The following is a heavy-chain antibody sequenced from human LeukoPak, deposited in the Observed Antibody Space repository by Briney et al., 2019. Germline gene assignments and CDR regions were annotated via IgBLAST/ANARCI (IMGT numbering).Heavy chain of an antibody. Sequence: GGSLRLSCAASGFTFSSYAMHWVRQAPGKGLEWVAVISYDGSNKYYADSVKGRFTISRDNSKNTLYLQMNSLRAEDTALYYCAKDLTFYGSGSYGAFDIWGQGTMVTVSS. CDR3: AKDLTFYGSGSYGAFDI. D-gene: IGHD3-10*01. V-gene: IGHV3-30-3*01. CDR1: GFTFSSYA. J-gene: IGHJ3*02. CDR2: ISYDGSNK.